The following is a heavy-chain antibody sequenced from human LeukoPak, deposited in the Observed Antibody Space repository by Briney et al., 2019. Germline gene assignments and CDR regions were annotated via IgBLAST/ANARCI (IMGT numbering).Heavy chain of an antibody. Sequence: PGGSLRLSCAASGFTFSSYSMNWVRQAPGKGLEWVSSISSSSSYIYHADSVKGRFTISRDNAKNSLYLQMNSLRAEDTAVYYCARDKASDRIIVGAINFDCWGQGTLVTVSS. V-gene: IGHV3-21*01. D-gene: IGHD1-26*01. CDR2: ISSSSSYI. J-gene: IGHJ4*02. CDR3: ARDKASDRIIVGAINFDC. CDR1: GFTFSSYS.